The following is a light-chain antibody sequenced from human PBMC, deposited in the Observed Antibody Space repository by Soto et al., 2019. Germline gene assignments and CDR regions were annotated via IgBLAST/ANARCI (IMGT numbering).Light chain of an antibody. Sequence: QSVLTQPASVSGSPGQSISISCTGSSSDVGAYNYVAWYQQQPGKAPKLLIYEVDNRPSGISHRFSGSKSGNTASLTVSGLQAADEADYYCKSDAGSNTYVFGTGTKV. V-gene: IGLV2-14*01. CDR2: EVD. J-gene: IGLJ1*01. CDR1: SSDVGAYNY. CDR3: KSDAGSNTYV.